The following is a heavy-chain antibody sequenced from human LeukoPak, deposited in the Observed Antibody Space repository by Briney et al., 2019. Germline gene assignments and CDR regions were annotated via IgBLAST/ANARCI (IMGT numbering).Heavy chain of an antibody. CDR2: IYTGGIT. V-gene: IGHV3-53*05. J-gene: IGHJ4*02. CDR3: VGGFY. D-gene: IGHD3-16*01. Sequence: GGSLRLSCAASGLTVSSNYMSWVRQAPGKGLEWVSVIYTGGITYYADSVRGRFTISRDNSKNTLYLQMSSLRDEDTAVYYCVGGFYWGQGTLVTVSS. CDR1: GLTVSSNY.